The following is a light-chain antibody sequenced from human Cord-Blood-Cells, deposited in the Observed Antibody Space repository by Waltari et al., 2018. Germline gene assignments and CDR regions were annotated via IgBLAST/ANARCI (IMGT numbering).Light chain of an antibody. CDR3: CAYAGSSTYV. J-gene: IGLJ1*01. V-gene: IGLV2-23*01. Sequence: QSALTQPASVSGSPGQSITISFTGTRSDVGSYNLVSWYQQHPGQAPKLISYEGSERPSGVSTPFSDSKSGNTASLTIAGLQAEDESDYSCCAYAGSSTYVFGTGTKVTVL. CDR2: EGS. CDR1: RSDVGSYNL.